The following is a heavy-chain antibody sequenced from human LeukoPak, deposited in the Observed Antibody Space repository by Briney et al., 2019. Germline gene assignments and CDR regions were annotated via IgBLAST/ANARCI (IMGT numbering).Heavy chain of an antibody. CDR1: GITVSRYG. V-gene: IGHV3-30*02. CDR2: IWYDGSKT. J-gene: IGHJ5*02. CDR3: AAPAGAANWLDP. D-gene: IGHD1-26*01. Sequence: GGSLRLSCVATGITVSRYGMHWVRQAPGKGLEWVAFIWYDGSKTYYGDSVKGRFTISRDNSKNTVYLQMSTLRADDTAVYYCAAPAGAANWLDPWGQGTLVTVSS.